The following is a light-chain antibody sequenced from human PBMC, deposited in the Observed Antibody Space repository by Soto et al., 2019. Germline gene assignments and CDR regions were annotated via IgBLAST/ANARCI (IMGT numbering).Light chain of an antibody. J-gene: IGKJ1*01. CDR2: GAS. CDR1: QSVAISQ. V-gene: IGKV3-20*01. Sequence: EIVLTQSPGTLSLSPGERATLFCRASQSVAISQLAWYQQKPGQAPRLRIGASRRATGIPDRFSASGYGTDFTLTISRLEPEDFAGYYCQQFATSPRTFGRGPTVEIK. CDR3: QQFATSPRT.